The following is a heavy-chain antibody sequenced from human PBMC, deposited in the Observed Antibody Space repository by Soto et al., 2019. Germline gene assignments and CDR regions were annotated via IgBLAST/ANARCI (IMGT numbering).Heavy chain of an antibody. J-gene: IGHJ5*02. V-gene: IGHV1-2*02. CDR3: ARDVGIGVEMATT. CDR2: INPNSGGT. CDR1: GYTFTGYY. Sequence: ASVKVSCKASGYTFTGYYMHWVRQAPGQGLEWMGWINPNSGGTNYAQKFHGRVTMTRDTSISTAYMELSRLRSDDTAVYYCARDVGIGVEMATTWAQGTLVPVSS. D-gene: IGHD1-26*01.